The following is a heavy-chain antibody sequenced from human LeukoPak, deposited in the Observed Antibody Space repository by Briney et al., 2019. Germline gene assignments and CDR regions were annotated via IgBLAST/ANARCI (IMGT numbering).Heavy chain of an antibody. CDR2: MNPNSGNT. V-gene: IGHV1-8*01. J-gene: IGHJ6*02. Sequence: GASVKVSCKASGYTFTSYDINWVRQPPGQGLEWMGWMNPNSGNTGYAQKFQGRVTMTRNTSISTAYMELSSLRSEDTAVYYCARGGYDFWSGYYPSKGMDVWGQGTTVTVSS. CDR1: GYTFTSYD. CDR3: ARGGYDFWSGYYPSKGMDV. D-gene: IGHD3-3*01.